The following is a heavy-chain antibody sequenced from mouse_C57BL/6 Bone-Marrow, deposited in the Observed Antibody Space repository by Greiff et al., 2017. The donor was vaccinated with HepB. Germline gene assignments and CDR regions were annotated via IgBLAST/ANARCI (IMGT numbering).Heavy chain of an antibody. CDR1: GFTFSSYA. CDR2: ISDGGSYT. CDR3: ARDIPQIYYDYDGFAY. J-gene: IGHJ3*01. D-gene: IGHD2-4*01. Sequence: DVKLVESGGGLVKPGGSLKLSCAASGFTFSSYAMSWVRQTPEKRLEWVATISDGGSYTYYPDNVKGRFTISRDNAKNNLYLQMSHLKSEDTAMYYCARDIPQIYYDYDGFAYWGQGTLVTVSA. V-gene: IGHV5-4*01.